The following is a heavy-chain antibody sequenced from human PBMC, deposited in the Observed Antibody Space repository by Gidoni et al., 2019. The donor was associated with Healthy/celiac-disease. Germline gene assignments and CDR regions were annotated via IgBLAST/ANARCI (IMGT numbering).Heavy chain of an antibody. J-gene: IGHJ6*02. CDR3: AKDRDQLLSYYYYGMDV. V-gene: IGHV3-23*01. CDR1: GFTFSSYA. CDR2: ISGSGGST. D-gene: IGHD2-2*01. Sequence: EVQLLESGGGLVQPGGSLRLSCAASGFTFSSYAMSWVRQAPGKGLEWVSAISGSGGSTYYADSVKGRFTISRDNSKNTLYLQMNSLRAEDTAVYYCAKDRDQLLSYYYYGMDVWGQGTTVTVSS.